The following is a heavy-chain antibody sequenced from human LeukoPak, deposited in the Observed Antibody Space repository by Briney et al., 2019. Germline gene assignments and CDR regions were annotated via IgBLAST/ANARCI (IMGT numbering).Heavy chain of an antibody. CDR3: ARDHYGRRQYNYFGMDV. CDR1: GGSINSNY. Sequence: PSETLSLTCTVSGGSINSNYWSWIRQPPGKGLEWIGYIYFSGITNYNPSLKSRVVISGDTSKNQFYLNLNSVTAADTAVYYCARDHYGRRQYNYFGMDVWGQGTTVTVSS. D-gene: IGHD4-17*01. V-gene: IGHV4-59*01. J-gene: IGHJ6*02. CDR2: IYFSGIT.